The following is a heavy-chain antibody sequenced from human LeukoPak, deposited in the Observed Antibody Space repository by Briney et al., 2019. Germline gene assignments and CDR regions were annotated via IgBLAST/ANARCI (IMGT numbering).Heavy chain of an antibody. Sequence: GASVKVSCKASGYTFTGYYMHWVRQAPGRGLEWMGWINPNSGGTNYAQKFQGRVTMTRDTSISTAYMELRSLRSDDTAVYYCARVRVPYYGSGPQPRLDYWGQGTLVTVSS. D-gene: IGHD3-10*01. CDR1: GYTFTGYY. CDR2: INPNSGGT. V-gene: IGHV1-2*02. CDR3: ARVRVPYYGSGPQPRLDY. J-gene: IGHJ4*02.